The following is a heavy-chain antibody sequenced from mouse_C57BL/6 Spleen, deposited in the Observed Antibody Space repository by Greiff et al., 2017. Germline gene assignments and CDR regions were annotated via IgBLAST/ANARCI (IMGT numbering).Heavy chain of an antibody. CDR1: GFTFSSYA. CDR2: ISDGGSYT. CDR3: ARDRYGNSFAY. D-gene: IGHD2-1*01. V-gene: IGHV5-4*01. Sequence: EVMLVESGGGLVKPGGSLKLSCAASGFTFSSYAMSWVRQTPEKRLEWVATISDGGSYTYYPDNVKGRFTISRDNAKNNLYLQMSHLKSEDTAMYYCARDRYGNSFAYWGQGTLVTVSA. J-gene: IGHJ3*01.